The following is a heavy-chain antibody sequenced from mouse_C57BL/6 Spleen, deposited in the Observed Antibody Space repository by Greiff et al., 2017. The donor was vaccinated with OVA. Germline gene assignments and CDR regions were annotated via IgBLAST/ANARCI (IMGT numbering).Heavy chain of an antibody. J-gene: IGHJ2*01. Sequence: VKLMESGAELVRPGTSVKVSCKASGYAFTNYLIEWVKQRPGQGLEWIGVINPGSGGTNYNEKFKGKATLTADKSSSTAYMQLSSLTSEDSAVYFCARSLYYDYDGGDYFDYWGQGTTLTVSS. D-gene: IGHD2-4*01. CDR1: GYAFTNYL. V-gene: IGHV1-54*01. CDR3: ARSLYYDYDGGDYFDY. CDR2: INPGSGGT.